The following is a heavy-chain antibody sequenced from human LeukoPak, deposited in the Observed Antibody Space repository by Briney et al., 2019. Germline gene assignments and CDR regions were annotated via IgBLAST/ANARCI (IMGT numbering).Heavy chain of an antibody. Sequence: PGGSLRLSCAASGFTFSDYYMSWIRQAPGKGLEWVSYISSSGSTIYYADSVKGRFTISRDNAKNSLYLQMNSLRAEDTAVYYCARGSSGDGYNPSLDAFDIWGQGTMVTVSS. D-gene: IGHD5-24*01. V-gene: IGHV3-11*01. J-gene: IGHJ3*02. CDR1: GFTFSDYY. CDR3: ARGSSGDGYNPSLDAFDI. CDR2: ISSSGSTI.